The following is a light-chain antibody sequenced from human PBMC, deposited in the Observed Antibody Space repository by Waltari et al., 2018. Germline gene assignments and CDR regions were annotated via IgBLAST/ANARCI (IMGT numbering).Light chain of an antibody. CDR1: SSDVGGYNY. Sequence: HSALTQPASVSGSPGQSITIPCPGNSSDVGGYNYVSWYQQHPGKAPNPMIFNVSYRPSGISNRFSGSKSGNTASLTISGLQAEDEADYYCSSYISSDTLELFGGGTSLTVL. V-gene: IGLV2-14*03. CDR2: NVS. CDR3: SSYISSDTLEL. J-gene: IGLJ2*01.